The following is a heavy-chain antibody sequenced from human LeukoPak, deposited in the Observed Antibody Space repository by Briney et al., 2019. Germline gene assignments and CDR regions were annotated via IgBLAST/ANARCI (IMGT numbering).Heavy chain of an antibody. Sequence: SETLSLTCTVSGGSISSGDYYWSWIRQPPGKGLEWIGYIYYSGSTYYNPSLKSRVTISVDTSKNQFSLKLSSVTAADTAVYYCARGQYQLPYYYYYMDVWGKGTTVTVSS. CDR3: ARGQYQLPYYYYYMDV. J-gene: IGHJ6*03. V-gene: IGHV4-30-4*08. CDR1: GGSISSGDYY. CDR2: IYYSGST. D-gene: IGHD2-2*01.